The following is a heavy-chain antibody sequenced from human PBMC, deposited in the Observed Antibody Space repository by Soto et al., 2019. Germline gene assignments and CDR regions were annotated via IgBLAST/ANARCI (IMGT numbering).Heavy chain of an antibody. CDR3: AKAGLHDFWSGYFDY. CDR2: ISYDGSNK. CDR1: GFTFSSYG. V-gene: IGHV3-30*18. D-gene: IGHD3-3*01. J-gene: IGHJ4*02. Sequence: QVPLVESGGGVVQPGRSLRLSCAASGFTFSSYGMHWVRQAPGKGLEWVAVISYDGSNKYYADSVKGRFTISRDNSKNTLYLQMNSLRAEDTAVYYCAKAGLHDFWSGYFDYWGQGTLVTVSS.